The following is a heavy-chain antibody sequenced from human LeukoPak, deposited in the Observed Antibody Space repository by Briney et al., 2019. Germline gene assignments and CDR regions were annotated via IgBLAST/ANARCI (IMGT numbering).Heavy chain of an antibody. Sequence: ASVEVSCKVSGYTLTELPMHWVRQAPGKGLEWMGGFDPEDGETIYAQKFQGRVTMTEDTSTDTAYMELSSLRSEDTAVYYCATPKYYYDSSGLGAFDIWGQGTMVTVSS. CDR1: GYTLTELP. J-gene: IGHJ3*02. V-gene: IGHV1-24*01. D-gene: IGHD3-22*01. CDR3: ATPKYYYDSSGLGAFDI. CDR2: FDPEDGET.